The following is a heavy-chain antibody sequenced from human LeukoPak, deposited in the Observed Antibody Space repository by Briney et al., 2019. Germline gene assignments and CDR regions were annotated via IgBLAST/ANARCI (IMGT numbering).Heavy chain of an antibody. CDR2: INHSGST. CDR3: ARGRYYYGSGSSRYFDY. CDR1: GGSISSSSYY. D-gene: IGHD3-10*01. Sequence: PSETLSLTCTVSGGSISSSSYYWGWIRQPPGKGLEWIGEINHSGSTNYNPSLKSRVTISVDTPKNQFSLKLSSVTAADTAVYYCARGRYYYGSGSSRYFDYWGQGTLVTVSS. J-gene: IGHJ4*02. V-gene: IGHV4-39*07.